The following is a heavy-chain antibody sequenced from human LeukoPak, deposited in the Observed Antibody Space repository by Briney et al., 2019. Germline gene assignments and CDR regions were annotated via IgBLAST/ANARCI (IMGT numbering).Heavy chain of an antibody. V-gene: IGHV3-13*01. CDR1: GFSVSTFD. CDR2: VGTNHDT. CDR3: TREWRGIASHYSGMDV. J-gene: IGHJ6*02. D-gene: IGHD3-16*02. Sequence: GGSLRLSCVASGFSVSTFDMYWVRQAAGGGLEWVAAVGTNHDTLYLGSVKGRFTISRENAKNSLSLEMSYLRVEDTAVYYCTREWRGIASHYSGMDVWGQGTAVIVSS.